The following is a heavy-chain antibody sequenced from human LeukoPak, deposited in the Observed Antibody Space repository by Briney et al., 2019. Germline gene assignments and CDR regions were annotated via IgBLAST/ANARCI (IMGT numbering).Heavy chain of an antibody. CDR2: IYSGDST. Sequence: PGGSLRLSCAASGFTVSSNYMSWVRQAPGKGLEWVSVIYSGDSTYYADSVKGRFTISRDNSKNTLYLQMNSLRAEDTAVYYCARVRMVAASYFDYWGQGTLVTVSS. V-gene: IGHV3-66*01. CDR1: GFTVSSNY. CDR3: ARVRMVAASYFDY. D-gene: IGHD2-15*01. J-gene: IGHJ4*02.